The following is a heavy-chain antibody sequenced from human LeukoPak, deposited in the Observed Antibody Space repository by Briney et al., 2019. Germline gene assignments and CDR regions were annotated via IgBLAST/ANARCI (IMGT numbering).Heavy chain of an antibody. CDR3: ATVSMVRGVKSDY. Sequence: SETLSLTCTVSGGSISGSSYHWGSVRQPPGKGLEWIGSIYYSGSTYYSPSLKSRVTISVNTSKNQFSLKLTSVTAADTAVYYCATVSMVRGVKSDYWGQGTLVTVSS. V-gene: IGHV4-39*01. CDR2: IYYSGST. J-gene: IGHJ4*02. D-gene: IGHD3-10*01. CDR1: GGSISGSSYH.